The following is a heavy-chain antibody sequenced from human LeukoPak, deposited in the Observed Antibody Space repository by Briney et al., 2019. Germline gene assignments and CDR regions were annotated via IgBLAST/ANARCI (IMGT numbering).Heavy chain of an antibody. J-gene: IGHJ6*02. D-gene: IGHD2-15*01. CDR2: ISAFDGLT. CDR3: AREIVVVEAANHYYGMDV. CDR1: GYTFTNYG. V-gene: IGHV1-18*01. Sequence: ASVKVSCKASGYTFTNYGISWVRQAPGQGREWMGWISAFDGLTSYAQNFQGRVTMTTDTSTSTAYMELRSLRSDDTAVYYCAREIVVVEAANHYYGMDVWGQGTTVTVSS.